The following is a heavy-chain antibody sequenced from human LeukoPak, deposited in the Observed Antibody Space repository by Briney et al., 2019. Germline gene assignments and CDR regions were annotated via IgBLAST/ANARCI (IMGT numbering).Heavy chain of an antibody. V-gene: IGHV1-69*13. CDR2: IIPIFGAA. CDR1: GGTFSSYA. J-gene: IGHJ4*02. D-gene: IGHD5-18*01. CDR3: ARDRVGLQLAY. Sequence: GASVKVSCKASGGTFSSYAISWVRQAPGQGLEWMGGIIPIFGAANYAQKFQGRVTITADESTSTAYMELSSLRSEDTAVYYCARDRVGLQLAYWGQGTLVTVSS.